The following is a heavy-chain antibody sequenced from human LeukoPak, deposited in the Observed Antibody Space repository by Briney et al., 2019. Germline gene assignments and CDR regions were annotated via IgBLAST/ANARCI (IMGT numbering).Heavy chain of an antibody. D-gene: IGHD6-19*01. Sequence: GGSLRLSCAASGFTFSSYWMSWVRQAPGKGRGWEAIIKQDGSEKYYVYSVKVRFTISRDNAKNSLYLQMNSLRAEDTAVYYCARDRHSSGGNHNYWGQGTLVTVSS. J-gene: IGHJ4*02. V-gene: IGHV3-7*01. CDR2: IKQDGSEK. CDR3: ARDRHSSGGNHNY. CDR1: GFTFSSYW.